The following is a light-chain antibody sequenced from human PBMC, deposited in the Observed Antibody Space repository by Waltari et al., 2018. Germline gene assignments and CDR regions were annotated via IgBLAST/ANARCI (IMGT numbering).Light chain of an antibody. Sequence: DIVLTQSPDSLAVSLGERATINCKSSQFFLRPPHKKNYLAWYQQKPGQPPKVLFYWTSTRESGVPDRFSAGGSGTDFTLTISSLQAEDVAVYFCQQYSTTPLTFGGGTKVEIK. CDR1: QFFLRPPHKKNY. V-gene: IGKV4-1*01. CDR3: QQYSTTPLT. CDR2: WTS. J-gene: IGKJ4*01.